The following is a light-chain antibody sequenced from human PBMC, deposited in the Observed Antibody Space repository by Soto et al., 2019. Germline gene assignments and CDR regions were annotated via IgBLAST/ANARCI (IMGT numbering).Light chain of an antibody. J-gene: IGLJ1*01. CDR3: NSYTSSSALV. CDR1: SSDVGGYNY. V-gene: IGLV2-14*01. CDR2: EVS. Sequence: QSVLTQPASVSGSPGQSITISCTGTSSDVGGYNYVSLYQQYPRKAPKLMLYEVSNRPSGVSYRFSGSQSGNTASLTISGLQAEDEADYYCNSYTSSSALVFGTGTKLPVL.